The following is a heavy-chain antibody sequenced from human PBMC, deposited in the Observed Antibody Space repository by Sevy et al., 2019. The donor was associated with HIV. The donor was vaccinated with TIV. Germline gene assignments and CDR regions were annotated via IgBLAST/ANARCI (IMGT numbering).Heavy chain of an antibody. J-gene: IGHJ6*03. Sequence: GGSLRLSCAVSGFSFDSYGMTWVRQAPGKGLEWVSGISGSGTRTYYADSVKGRFIISRDNSKTTLYLQMNSLRSEDTARYYCAKGGGGHYDPDEIGYYFYYYNMDVWGKGTTVTVSS. CDR3: AKGGGGHYDPDEIGYYFYYYNMDV. V-gene: IGHV3-23*01. CDR2: ISGSGTRT. CDR1: GFSFDSYG. D-gene: IGHD3-22*01.